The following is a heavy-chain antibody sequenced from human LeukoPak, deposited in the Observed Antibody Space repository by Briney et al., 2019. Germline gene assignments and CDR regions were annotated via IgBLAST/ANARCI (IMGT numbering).Heavy chain of an antibody. D-gene: IGHD2-15*01. CDR3: ARGSYCSGGSCYYFDY. CDR2: IYTSGST. J-gene: IGHJ4*02. CDR1: GGSISSGSYY. V-gene: IGHV4-61*02. Sequence: SQTLSLTCTVSGGSISSGSYYWSWIRQPAGKGLEWIGRIYTSGSTNYNPSPKSRVTISVDTSKNQFSLKLSSVTAADTAVYYCARGSYCSGGSCYYFDYWGQGTLVTVSS.